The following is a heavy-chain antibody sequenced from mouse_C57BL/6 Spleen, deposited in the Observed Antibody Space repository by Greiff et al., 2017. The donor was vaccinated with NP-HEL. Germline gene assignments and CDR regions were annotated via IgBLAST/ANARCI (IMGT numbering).Heavy chain of an antibody. CDR3: ARYPDYYGSSYGFAY. V-gene: IGHV1-7*01. Sequence: LSFPSSVSPFPRSWLPWFHPRPGPGLEWIGYINPSSGYTKYNQKFKDKATLTADKSSSTAYMQLSSLTYEDSAVYYCARYPDYYGSSYGFAYWGQGTLVTVSA. J-gene: IGHJ3*01. CDR2: INPSSGYT. D-gene: IGHD1-1*01. CDR1: VSPFPRSW.